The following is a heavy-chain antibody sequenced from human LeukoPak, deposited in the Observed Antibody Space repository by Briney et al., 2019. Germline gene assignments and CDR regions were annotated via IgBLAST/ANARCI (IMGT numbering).Heavy chain of an antibody. Sequence: SETLSLTCTVSGGSISSYYWSWIRQPPGKGLEWIGYIYYSGSTNYNPSLKSRVTISVDTSKNQFSLKLSSVTAADTAVYYCARGETVPAAIQGAFDIWGQGTMVTVSS. D-gene: IGHD2-2*02. CDR2: IYYSGST. J-gene: IGHJ3*02. CDR3: ARGETVPAAIQGAFDI. V-gene: IGHV4-59*08. CDR1: GGSISSYY.